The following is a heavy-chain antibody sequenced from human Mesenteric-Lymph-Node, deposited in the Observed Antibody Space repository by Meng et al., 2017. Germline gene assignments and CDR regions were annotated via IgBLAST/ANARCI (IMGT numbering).Heavy chain of an antibody. CDR2: IGNTGISK. J-gene: IGHJ4*02. CDR1: GFTFSSFE. V-gene: IGHV3-48*03. D-gene: IGHD6-25*01. CDR3: ARGLGSLDF. Sequence: GESLKISCAASGFTFSSFEMNWVRQAPGKGLEWVSYIGNTGISKFYADSVEGRFTISRDNTKNSLYLQMNSLRVEDTAVYYCARGLGSLDFWGQGTLVTVSS.